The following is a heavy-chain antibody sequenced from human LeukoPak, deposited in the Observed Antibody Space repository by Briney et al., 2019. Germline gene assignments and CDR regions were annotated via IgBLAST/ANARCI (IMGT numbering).Heavy chain of an antibody. CDR1: GVSISSSSYY. J-gene: IGHJ4*02. Sequence: SETLSLTGTVSGVSISSSSYYWGWIRQPPGKGLEWIGYIYYSGSTNYNPSLKSRVTISVDTSKNQFSLKLISVTAAEPAVYYCARGASRDYFDYWGQGTLVTVSS. CDR2: IYYSGST. CDR3: ARGASRDYFDY. V-gene: IGHV4-61*05. D-gene: IGHD5/OR15-5a*01.